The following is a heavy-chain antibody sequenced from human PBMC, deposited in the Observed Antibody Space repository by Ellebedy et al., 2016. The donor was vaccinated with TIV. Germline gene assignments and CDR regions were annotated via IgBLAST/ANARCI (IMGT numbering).Heavy chain of an antibody. Sequence: GESLKISCAASGFTFSSYGMHWVRQAPGKGLEWVAVIWYYGSNNYYADSVKGRFTISRDNSKNTLDPQMNSLRADDTAIYYCTKSPVAGSALCFDFWGQGTLVTVSS. CDR2: IWYYGSNN. D-gene: IGHD6-19*01. J-gene: IGHJ4*02. CDR1: GFTFSSYG. V-gene: IGHV3-33*06. CDR3: TKSPVAGSALCFDF.